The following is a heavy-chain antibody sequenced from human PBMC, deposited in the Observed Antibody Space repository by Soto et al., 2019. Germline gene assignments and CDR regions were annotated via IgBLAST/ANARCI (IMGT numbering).Heavy chain of an antibody. CDR3: ATDVRAQGDPPENLDS. CDR2: FDPEDGET. J-gene: IGHJ3*02. Sequence: ASVKVSCKVSGYTLTELSMHWVRQAPGKGLEWMGGFDPEDGETIYAQKFQGRVTMTEDTSTDTAYMELSSLRSEDTAVYYCATDVRAQGDPPENLDSWGQGTMVTVSS. V-gene: IGHV1-24*01. CDR1: GYTLTELS.